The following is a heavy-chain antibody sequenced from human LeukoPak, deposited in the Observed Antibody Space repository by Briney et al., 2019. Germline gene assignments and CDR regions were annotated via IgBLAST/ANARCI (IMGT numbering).Heavy chain of an antibody. Sequence: PSETLSLTCAVSGYSISSGYYWGWFRQPPGKGLEWIGCIFHSGNTYYNPSLKSRVSISVDTSKNHFSLKLTSMTAADSAVYYCARQGGSSSPYYYYYMDVWGKGTTVTVSS. D-gene: IGHD6-13*01. CDR2: IFHSGNT. CDR1: GYSISSGYY. J-gene: IGHJ6*03. CDR3: ARQGGSSSPYYYYYMDV. V-gene: IGHV4-38-2*01.